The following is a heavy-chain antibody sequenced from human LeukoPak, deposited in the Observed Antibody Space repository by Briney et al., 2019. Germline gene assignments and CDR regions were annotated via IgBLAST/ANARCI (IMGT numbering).Heavy chain of an antibody. J-gene: IGHJ4*02. CDR1: GFTIGSYN. D-gene: IGHD6-13*01. CDR3: AKDSSWYYFDY. Sequence: GGSLRLSCAASGFTIGSYNMNWVRQAPGKGLEWVSSISTSSTYRYYADSVKGRFTISRDNAENSLYLQMNSLRAEDTAVYYCAKDSSWYYFDYWGQGTLVTVSS. CDR2: ISTSSTYR. V-gene: IGHV3-21*01.